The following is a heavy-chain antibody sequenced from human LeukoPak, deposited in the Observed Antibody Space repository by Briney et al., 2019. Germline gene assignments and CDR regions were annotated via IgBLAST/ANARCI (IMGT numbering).Heavy chain of an antibody. CDR1: GYTFTSYY. CDR3: ARVRHDILTGYWERVDY. CDR2: INPSGGST. J-gene: IGHJ4*02. Sequence: ASVKVFCKASGYTFTSYYMHCVRQAPGQGLEGMGIINPSGGSTSYAQKFEGRVTMTRDMSTSTVYMELSSLRSEDTAVYYCARVRHDILTGYWERVDYWGQGTLVTVSS. D-gene: IGHD3-9*01. V-gene: IGHV1-46*01.